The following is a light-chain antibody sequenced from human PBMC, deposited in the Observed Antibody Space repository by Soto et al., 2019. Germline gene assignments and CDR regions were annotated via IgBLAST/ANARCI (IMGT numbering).Light chain of an antibody. CDR1: QSVDSR. Sequence: EVVLTQSPATLSVSPGEGATLSCNASQSVDSRLAWYQQKPGQAPRLLIEGASSRGTDIPARFSGSGSGTEFTLTITSLQSEDFAVYYCQQYSKWPLAFGGGTRVEIK. V-gene: IGKV3-15*01. CDR2: GAS. J-gene: IGKJ4*01. CDR3: QQYSKWPLA.